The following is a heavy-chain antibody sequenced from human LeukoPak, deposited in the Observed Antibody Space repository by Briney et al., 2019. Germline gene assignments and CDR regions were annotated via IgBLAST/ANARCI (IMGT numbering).Heavy chain of an antibody. V-gene: IGHV3-21*01. CDR1: GFTFSSYS. CDR2: ISSSSSYI. CDR3: ARARDGYPIGYFDY. D-gene: IGHD5-24*01. Sequence: GGSLRLSCAASGFTFSSYSMNWVRQAPGKGLEWVSSISSSSSYIYYADSVKGRFTISRDNAKNSLYLQMNSLRAEDTAVYYCARARDGYPIGYFDYWGQGTLVTVSS. J-gene: IGHJ4*02.